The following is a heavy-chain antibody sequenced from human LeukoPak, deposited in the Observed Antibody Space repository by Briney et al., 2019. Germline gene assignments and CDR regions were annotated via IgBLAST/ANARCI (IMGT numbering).Heavy chain of an antibody. V-gene: IGHV4-4*09. CDR1: GGSISSYY. Sequence: PSETLSLTCTVSGGSISSYYWSWIRQPPGKGLEWIGYIYTSGSTNYNPSLKGRVTISVDTSKNQFSLKLSSVTAADTAVYYCARLGRQLESDYWGQGTLVTVSS. J-gene: IGHJ4*02. CDR2: IYTSGST. D-gene: IGHD6-6*01. CDR3: ARLGRQLESDY.